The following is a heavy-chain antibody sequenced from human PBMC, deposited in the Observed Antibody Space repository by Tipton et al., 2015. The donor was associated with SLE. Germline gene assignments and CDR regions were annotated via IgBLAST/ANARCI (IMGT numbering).Heavy chain of an antibody. J-gene: IGHJ4*02. CDR2: ISGSGGIT. V-gene: IGHV3-23*01. D-gene: IGHD3-16*02. Sequence: SLRLSCAASGFNLSSYAMSWVRQAPGKGLEWVAAISGSGGITYYADSVKGRFTISRDNSKNSLYLQMNSLRAEDTALYYCAKDGSSDYIWGSYRGGYYFDYWGQGTLVTVSS. CDR3: AKDGSSDYIWGSYRGGYYFDY. CDR1: GFNLSSYA.